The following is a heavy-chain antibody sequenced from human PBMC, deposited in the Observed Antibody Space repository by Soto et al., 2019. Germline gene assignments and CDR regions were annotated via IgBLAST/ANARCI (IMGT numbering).Heavy chain of an antibody. D-gene: IGHD3-3*01. CDR1: GYTFTGYY. Sequence: ASVKVSCKASGYTFTGYYMHWVRQAPGQGLEWMGWINPNSGGTNYAQKFQGRVTMTRDTSISIAYMELSRLRSDDTAVYYCARVFGVVTAIDYWGQGTLVTVSS. V-gene: IGHV1-2*02. CDR2: INPNSGGT. J-gene: IGHJ4*02. CDR3: ARVFGVVTAIDY.